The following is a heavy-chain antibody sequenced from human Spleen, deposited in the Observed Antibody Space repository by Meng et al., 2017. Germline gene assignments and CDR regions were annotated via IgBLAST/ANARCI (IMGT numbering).Heavy chain of an antibody. CDR2: INPKSGDT. J-gene: IGHJ4*02. D-gene: IGHD6-25*01. Sequence: QLPVVQAGAEVKKPEASVKVSCKPSGYNFPDYYIHWVRRAPGQGLEWMGRINPKSGDTHYAQKFQARVTMTGDTSISTAYMELGGLRSDDTAMYYCARDEDISAAGKLFGDYWGQGTLVTVSS. V-gene: IGHV1-2*06. CDR1: GYNFPDYY. CDR3: ARDEDISAAGKLFGDY.